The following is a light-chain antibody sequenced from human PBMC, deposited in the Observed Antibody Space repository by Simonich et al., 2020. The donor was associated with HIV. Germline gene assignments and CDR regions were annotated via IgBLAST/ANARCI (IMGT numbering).Light chain of an antibody. CDR1: RSVSSN. J-gene: IGKJ5*01. Sequence: EIVMTQSPATLSVSPGKTATLPCRASRSVSSNLAWYQQNPGQSPRLLIYGASPRATGIPARFSGSWSGTEFTLTISSMQSEDFAVYYCQQYNYWLITFGQGSRLEIK. CDR2: GAS. V-gene: IGKV3-15*01. CDR3: QQYNYWLIT.